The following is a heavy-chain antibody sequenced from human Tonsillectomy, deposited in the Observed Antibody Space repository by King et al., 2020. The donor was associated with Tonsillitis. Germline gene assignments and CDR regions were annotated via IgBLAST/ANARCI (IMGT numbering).Heavy chain of an antibody. D-gene: IGHD3-3*01. Sequence: VQLVESGAEVKKPGESLKISCKASGYSFTSYWIGWVRQMPGKGLEWMGIIYPGYSDTRYSPSFQGQVTITADKSHSTASLHWSSLKASDTAMYYCARPDDCWSGYYKGTLRYWGQGTLVTVSS. J-gene: IGHJ4*02. CDR3: ARPDDCWSGYYKGTLRY. CDR2: IYPGYSDT. CDR1: GYSFTSYW. V-gene: IGHV5-51*01.